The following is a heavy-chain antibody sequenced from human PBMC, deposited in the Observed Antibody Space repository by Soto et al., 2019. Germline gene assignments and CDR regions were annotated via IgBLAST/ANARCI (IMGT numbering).Heavy chain of an antibody. CDR2: IYYSGST. V-gene: IGHV4-31*03. D-gene: IGHD6-25*01. CDR3: ASSSRGYGEAYYYYYGMDV. Sequence: SETLSLTCTVSGGSISSGGYYWSWIRQHPGKGLEWIGYIYYSGSTYYNPSLKSRVTISVDTSKNRFSLKLSSVTAADTAVYYCASSSRGYGEAYYYYYGMDVWGQGTTVTVSS. J-gene: IGHJ6*02. CDR1: GGSISSGGYY.